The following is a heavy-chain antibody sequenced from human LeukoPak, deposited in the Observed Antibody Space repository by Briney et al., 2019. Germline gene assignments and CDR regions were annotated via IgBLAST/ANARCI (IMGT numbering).Heavy chain of an antibody. CDR2: ISSSSTYI. CDR1: GFTFSAYY. V-gene: IGHV3-21*01. J-gene: IGHJ4*02. Sequence: GWSLRLSCAASGFTFSAYYMNWVRQAPGKGLEWVSSISSSSTYIKYADSVKGRFTISRDNAKNSLYLQMNSLRAEDTAVYYCARGKWSTRHWGQGTLVTVSS. D-gene: IGHD2-15*01. CDR3: ARGKWSTRH.